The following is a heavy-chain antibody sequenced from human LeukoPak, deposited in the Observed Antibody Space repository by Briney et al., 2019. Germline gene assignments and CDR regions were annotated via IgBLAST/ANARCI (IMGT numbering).Heavy chain of an antibody. CDR1: GFTVSSNY. J-gene: IGHJ4*02. V-gene: IGHV3-66*01. CDR2: IYSGGST. CDR3: AREEYGAH. D-gene: IGHD4-17*01. Sequence: SGGSLRLSCAASGFTVSSNYMSWVRQAPGKGLEWVSVIYSGGSTYYADSVKGRFTISRDNSKNTLYLQMNSLRPEDTAVYYCAREEYGAHWGQGTLVTVSS.